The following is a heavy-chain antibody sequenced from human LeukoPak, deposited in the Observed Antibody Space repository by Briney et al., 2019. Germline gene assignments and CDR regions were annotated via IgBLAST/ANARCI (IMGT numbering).Heavy chain of an antibody. V-gene: IGHV3-74*01. CDR1: GFTFSSYW. Sequence: GGSLRLSCAASGFTFSSYWMHWVRQAPGKGLVWVSRINSDESSTSYADSVKGRFTISRDNAKNTLHLQMNSLRAEDTAVYYCARAGIAGRPPDYGGQGTLVTVSS. D-gene: IGHD6-6*01. J-gene: IGHJ4*02. CDR2: INSDESST. CDR3: ARAGIAGRPPDY.